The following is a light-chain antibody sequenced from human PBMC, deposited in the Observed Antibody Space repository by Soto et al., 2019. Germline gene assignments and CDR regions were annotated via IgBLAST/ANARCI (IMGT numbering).Light chain of an antibody. CDR3: QQYNNYFAFT. CDR2: QAS. Sequence: DIKMTQSPSTLSASVGDRVTITCRASQSISIWLAWYQQKPGKAPKVLIYQASSLASGVTSRFSGSGSGTEFTLTISSLQSDDFATYYCQQYNNYFAFTFGPGTKVDFK. CDR1: QSISIW. J-gene: IGKJ3*01. V-gene: IGKV1-5*03.